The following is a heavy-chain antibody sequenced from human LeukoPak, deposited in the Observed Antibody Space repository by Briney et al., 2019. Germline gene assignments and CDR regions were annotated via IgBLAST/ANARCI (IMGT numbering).Heavy chain of an antibody. CDR3: ARDFPTDIVVVPASASPRDY. V-gene: IGHV1-2*02. CDR1: GYTFTGYY. J-gene: IGHJ4*02. CDR2: INPNSGGT. D-gene: IGHD2-2*01. Sequence: ASVKVSCKASGYTFTGYYMHWVRQAPGQGLEWMGWINPNSGGTNYAQKFQGRVTMTRDTSISTAYMELSRLRSDDTAVYYCARDFPTDIVVVPASASPRDYWGQGTLVTVSS.